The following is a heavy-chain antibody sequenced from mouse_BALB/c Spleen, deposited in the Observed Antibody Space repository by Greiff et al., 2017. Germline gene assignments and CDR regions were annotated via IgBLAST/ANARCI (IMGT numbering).Heavy chain of an antibody. CDR2: IYPGSGST. CDR1: GYNFTSYW. D-gene: IGHD2-4*01. J-gene: IGHJ2*01. CDR3: ARLEDDYDQVLVDY. Sequence: VQLQQPGAELVKPGTSVKLSCKASGYNFTSYWINWVKLRPGQGLEWIGDIYPGSGSTNYNEKFKSKATLTVDTSSSTAYMQLSSLASEDSALYYCARLEDDYDQVLVDYWGQGTTLTVSS. V-gene: IGHV1-55*01.